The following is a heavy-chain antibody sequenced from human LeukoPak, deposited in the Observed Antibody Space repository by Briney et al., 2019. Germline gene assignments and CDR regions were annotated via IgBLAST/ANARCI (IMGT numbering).Heavy chain of an antibody. CDR1: GGSINSYF. Sequence: SETLSLTCTVSGGSINSYFWTWIRQPAGKGLEWIGRIYTGGSTNYNPSLKSRVTMSVDTSKNQFSLKLSSVTAADTAVYYCAGRKVVVAAQEFDPWGQGTLVTVSS. CDR2: IYTGGST. J-gene: IGHJ5*02. V-gene: IGHV4-4*07. D-gene: IGHD2-15*01. CDR3: AGRKVVVAAQEFDP.